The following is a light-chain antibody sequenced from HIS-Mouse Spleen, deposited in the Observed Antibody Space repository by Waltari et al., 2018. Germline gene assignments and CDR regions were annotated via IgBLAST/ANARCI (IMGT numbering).Light chain of an antibody. V-gene: IGLV3-25*03. J-gene: IGLJ2*01. CDR2: KDS. CDR3: QSADSSGTYVV. CDR1: ALPKQY. Sequence: SYELTQPPSVSVSPGQTARITCSGDALPKQYAYWYQQKPGQAPVLVIYKDSERPSGFPERFSGSRSGTTVTLTISGVQAEDEADYCCQSADSSGTYVVFGGGTKLTVL.